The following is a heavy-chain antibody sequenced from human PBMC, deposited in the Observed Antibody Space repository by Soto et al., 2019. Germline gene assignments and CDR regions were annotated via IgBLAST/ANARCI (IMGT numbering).Heavy chain of an antibody. V-gene: IGHV3-23*01. J-gene: IGHJ4*02. Sequence: GGSLRLSCAASGFTFSSYAMSWVRQAPGKGLVWVSAISGSGGSTYYADSVKGRFTISRDNSKNTLYLQMNSLRAEDTAVYYCAKAGAGSGYPDYFDYWGQGTLVTVSS. CDR2: ISGSGGST. CDR1: GFTFSSYA. D-gene: IGHD3-22*01. CDR3: AKAGAGSGYPDYFDY.